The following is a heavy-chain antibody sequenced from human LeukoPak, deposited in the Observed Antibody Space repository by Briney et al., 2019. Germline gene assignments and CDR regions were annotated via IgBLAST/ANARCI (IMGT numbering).Heavy chain of an antibody. J-gene: IGHJ4*02. Sequence: SETLSLTCTVSGGSLSSGGYYWSWIRQHPGKALEWIGYIYYSGSTYYNRSLKRRVTISVDTSKDQFSLKLSSVAAADPAVYYRARYSSSWNYWGQGTLVTVSS. D-gene: IGHD6-13*01. CDR3: ARYSSSWNY. CDR1: GGSLSSGGYY. CDR2: IYYSGST. V-gene: IGHV4-31*03.